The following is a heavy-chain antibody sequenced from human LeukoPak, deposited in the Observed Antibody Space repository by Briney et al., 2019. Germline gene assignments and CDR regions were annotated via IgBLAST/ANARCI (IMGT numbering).Heavy chain of an antibody. CDR2: IYYSGST. J-gene: IGHJ4*02. Sequence: SETLSLTCTVSGGSISSSSYYWGWIRQPPGKGLEWIGSIYYSGSTYYNPSLKSRVTISVDTSKNQFSLRLNSLTAADTAVYYCARLRGNYFPDYWGQGTLVTVPS. D-gene: IGHD4-11*01. CDR1: GGSISSSSYY. V-gene: IGHV4-39*07. CDR3: ARLRGNYFPDY.